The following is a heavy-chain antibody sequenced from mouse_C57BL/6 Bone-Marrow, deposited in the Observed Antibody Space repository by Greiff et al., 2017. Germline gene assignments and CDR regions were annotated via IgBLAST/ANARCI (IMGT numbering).Heavy chain of an antibody. V-gene: IGHV1-55*01. D-gene: IGHD1-1*01. Sequence: VQLQQPGAELVKPGASVQMSCKASGYTFTSYWITWVKQRPGQGLEWIGDIYPGSGSTNYNEKFKSKATLTVDTSSSTAYMQLSSLTSEDSAVYCCARGRKTGVAYWDFEVWGTGTTGTVSS. J-gene: IGHJ1*03. CDR3: ARGRKTGVAYWDFEV. CDR2: IYPGSGST. CDR1: GYTFTSYW.